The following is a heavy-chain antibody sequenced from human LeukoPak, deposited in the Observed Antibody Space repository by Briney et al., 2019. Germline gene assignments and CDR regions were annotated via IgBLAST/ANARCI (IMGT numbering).Heavy chain of an antibody. D-gene: IGHD1-1*01. V-gene: IGHV4-59*08. CDR3: ASHFSTTGTYFDY. CDR1: GFRISDFY. J-gene: IGHJ4*02. CDR2: IYYSGST. Sequence: GSLRLSCEASGFRISDFYMSWIRQPPGKGLEWIGYIYYSGSTNYNPSLKSRVTISVDTSKNQFSLKLSSVTAADTAVYYCASHFSTTGTYFDYWGQGTLVTVSS.